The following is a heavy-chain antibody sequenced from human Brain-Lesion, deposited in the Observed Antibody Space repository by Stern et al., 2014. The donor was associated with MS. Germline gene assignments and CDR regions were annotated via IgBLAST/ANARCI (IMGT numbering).Heavy chain of an antibody. CDR1: GFTFSSFW. Sequence: EMQLVESGGDLVQPGGSLRLSCAASGFTFSSFWMHWVRQTPGKGLVWVSRIDNDGSTTTYADSVKGRFTISRDNAKNTLYLQMNSLTAEDTAVYYCARGVVTSTLVDYWGQGTLVTVSS. V-gene: IGHV3-74*02. D-gene: IGHD2-21*02. CDR3: ARGVVTSTLVDY. J-gene: IGHJ4*02. CDR2: IDNDGSTT.